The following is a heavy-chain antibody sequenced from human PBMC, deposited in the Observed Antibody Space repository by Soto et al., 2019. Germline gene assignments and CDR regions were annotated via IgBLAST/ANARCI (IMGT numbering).Heavy chain of an antibody. CDR1: GFTFSSYA. CDR3: AKAHYYDSSARMVGCFGD. D-gene: IGHD3-22*01. J-gene: IGHJ4*02. Sequence: GGSLRLSCAASGFTFSSYAMSWVRQAPGKGLEWVSAISGSGGSTYYADSVKGRFTISRDNSKNTLYLQMNSLRAEDTAVYYCAKAHYYDSSARMVGCFGDWGQGTLVTVSS. CDR2: ISGSGGST. V-gene: IGHV3-23*01.